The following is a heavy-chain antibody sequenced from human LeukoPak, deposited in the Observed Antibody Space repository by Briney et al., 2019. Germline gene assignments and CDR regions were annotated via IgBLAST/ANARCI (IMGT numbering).Heavy chain of an antibody. Sequence: GRSLRLSCAASGFTFDDYAMHWVRQDPGEGPGWVSGISWNSGSIGYADSVKGRFTISRDNAKNSLYLQMNSLRAEDTAWYYCAKECGSGSYLACFDYWGQGTLVTVSS. V-gene: IGHV3-9*01. J-gene: IGHJ4*02. CDR2: ISWNSGSI. CDR1: GFTFDDYA. D-gene: IGHD3-10*01. CDR3: AKECGSGSYLACFDY.